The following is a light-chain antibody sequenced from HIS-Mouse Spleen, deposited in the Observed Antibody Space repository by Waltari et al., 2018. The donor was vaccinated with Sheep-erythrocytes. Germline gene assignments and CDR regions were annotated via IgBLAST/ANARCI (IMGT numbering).Light chain of an antibody. V-gene: IGLV2-11*01. CDR2: DVS. J-gene: IGLJ1*01. CDR1: SSDVGGYNY. CDR3: CSYAGSYNHV. Sequence: QSALTQPASVSGSPGQSITISCTGTSSDVGGYNYVSWYQQHPGKAPKLMIYDVSKRPSGVPDRFSGSKSGNPASLTISGLQAEDEADYYCCSYAGSYNHVFATGTKVTVL.